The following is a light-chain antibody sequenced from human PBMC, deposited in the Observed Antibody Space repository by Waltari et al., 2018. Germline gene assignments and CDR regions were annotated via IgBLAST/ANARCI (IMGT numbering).Light chain of an antibody. Sequence: VMTQSPDSLAVSLGERATINCKSSPSLLYRKNKNYLACYQQKPGQPPKVLIYWASTRESGVPDRCSGSGSGTDFTLTIRSLQAEDVAVYYCQQYYDRPRTFGQGTKVEIK. V-gene: IGKV4-1*01. CDR1: PSLLYRKNKNY. CDR3: QQYYDRPRT. J-gene: IGKJ1*01. CDR2: WAS.